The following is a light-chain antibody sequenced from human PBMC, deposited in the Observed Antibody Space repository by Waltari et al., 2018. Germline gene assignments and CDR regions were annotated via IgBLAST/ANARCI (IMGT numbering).Light chain of an antibody. CDR1: KGISPW. CDR2: AAT. Sequence: DIQMTQSPSSVSASVGDRVTITCLASKGISPWLAWFQQKLGKAPRLLIFAATSLQSGVPSRFSGSGSGTDFTLTISSLQPEDVATYYCQQANNFPITFGGGTKVEIK. J-gene: IGKJ4*01. V-gene: IGKV1-12*01. CDR3: QQANNFPIT.